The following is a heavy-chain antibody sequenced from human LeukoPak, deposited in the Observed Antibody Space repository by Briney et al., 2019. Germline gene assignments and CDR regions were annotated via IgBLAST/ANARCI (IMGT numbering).Heavy chain of an antibody. CDR3: ARPGSSSWYGENWFDP. CDR1: GHTFTGYY. J-gene: IGHJ5*02. Sequence: ASVKVSCKASGHTFTGYYMHWVRQAPGQGLEWMGWINANSGDTNYAQKFQGRVTMTRDTSISTAYMELSRLRSDDTAVYYCARPGSSSWYGENWFDPWGQGTLVTVSS. D-gene: IGHD6-13*01. CDR2: INANSGDT. V-gene: IGHV1-2*02.